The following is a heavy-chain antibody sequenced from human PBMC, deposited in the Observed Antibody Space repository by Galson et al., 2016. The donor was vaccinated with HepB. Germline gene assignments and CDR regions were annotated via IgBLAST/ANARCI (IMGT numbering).Heavy chain of an antibody. CDR2: IIPVVNIT. D-gene: IGHD2-2*02. Sequence: SVKVSCKASGGTFSNYAISWVRQAPGQGLEWMGGIIPVVNITNYAQRLQGRITITADKSTSTAYMELSSLSSDDTAVYYCARGDCSSTSCYNELDNWGQGSLVTGSS. CDR1: GGTFSNYA. V-gene: IGHV1-69*10. CDR3: ARGDCSSTSCYNELDN. J-gene: IGHJ4*02.